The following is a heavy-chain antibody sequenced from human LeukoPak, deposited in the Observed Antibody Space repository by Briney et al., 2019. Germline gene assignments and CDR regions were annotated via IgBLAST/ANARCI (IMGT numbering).Heavy chain of an antibody. Sequence: SEILSLTCAVYGGSFSGYYWSWIRQPPGKGLEWIWEINHSGSTNYNPSLKSRVTISVDTSKNQFSLKLSSVTAADTAVYYCARGYSYGLLRGYYYGMDVWGQGTTVTVSS. CDR1: GGSFSGYY. J-gene: IGHJ6*02. V-gene: IGHV4-34*01. D-gene: IGHD5-18*01. CDR2: INHSGST. CDR3: ARGYSYGLLRGYYYGMDV.